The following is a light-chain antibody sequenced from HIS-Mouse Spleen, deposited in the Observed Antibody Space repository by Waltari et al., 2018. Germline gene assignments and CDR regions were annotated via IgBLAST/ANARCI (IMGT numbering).Light chain of an antibody. CDR1: SSDVGSYNL. V-gene: IGLV2-23*01. J-gene: IGLJ3*02. CDR2: EGS. Sequence: QSALTQPASVSGSPGQSITIPCTGTSSDVGSYNLVSWYQQHPGKAPKLMIYEGSKRPSGCSTRFSGSKSGNTASLTISGLQAEDEADYYCCSYAGSSTWVFGGGTKLTVL. CDR3: CSYAGSSTWV.